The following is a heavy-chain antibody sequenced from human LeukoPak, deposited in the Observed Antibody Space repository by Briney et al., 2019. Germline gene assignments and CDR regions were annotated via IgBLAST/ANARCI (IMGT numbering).Heavy chain of an antibody. J-gene: IGHJ4*02. V-gene: IGHV1-2*02. CDR2: INPNSGGT. CDR1: GYTFTSYY. Sequence: ASVKVSCKASGYTFTSYYMHWVRQAPGQGLEWMGWINPNSGGTNYAQKFQGRVTMTRDTSISTAYMELSRLRSDDTAVYYCAREWYYDFWSGYYIYWGQGTLVTVSS. CDR3: AREWYYDFWSGYYIY. D-gene: IGHD3-3*01.